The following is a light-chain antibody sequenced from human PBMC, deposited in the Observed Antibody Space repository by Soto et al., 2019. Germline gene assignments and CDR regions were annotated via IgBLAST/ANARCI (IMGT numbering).Light chain of an antibody. CDR1: HDVTNN. CDR2: AAS. Sequence: DIQMTQSPSSLSASVGDTVTITCRSSHDVTNNLAWYQQKPGAVPKLLIYAASILPSGGPSRFSGSGSGTDFTLTIISLQPEYVATYYCQHYNGVPRTFGQGTKVEMK. V-gene: IGKV1-27*01. CDR3: QHYNGVPRT. J-gene: IGKJ1*01.